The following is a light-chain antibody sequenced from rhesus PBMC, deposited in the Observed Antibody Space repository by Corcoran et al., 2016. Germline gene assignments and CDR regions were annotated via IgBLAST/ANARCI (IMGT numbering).Light chain of an antibody. J-gene: IGKJ2*01. V-gene: IGKV1-66*01. CDR3: QQYSTSPYS. Sequence: DIQMTQSPSSLSASVGDRVTITCRASQGINNYLSWYQQKPGKAPKPLIDYASSLEKGVPSRFSVIRSGTDYTLTISSLQPEDIATYYCQQYSTSPYSFGQETKVEIK. CDR2: YAS. CDR1: QGINNY.